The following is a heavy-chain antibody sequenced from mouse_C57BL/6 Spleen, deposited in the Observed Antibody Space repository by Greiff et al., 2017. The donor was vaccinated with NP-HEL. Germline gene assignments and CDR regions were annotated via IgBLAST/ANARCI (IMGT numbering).Heavy chain of an antibody. J-gene: IGHJ2*01. CDR3: ARSTMVTLYFDY. D-gene: IGHD2-2*01. V-gene: IGHV1-82*01. Sequence: QVQLQQSGPELVKPGASVKISCKASGYAFSSSWMNWVKQRPGKGLEWIGRIYPGDGDTNYNGKFKGKATLTADKSSSTAYRQLSSLTSEDSAVYFCARSTMVTLYFDYWGQGTTLTVSS. CDR2: IYPGDGDT. CDR1: GYAFSSSW.